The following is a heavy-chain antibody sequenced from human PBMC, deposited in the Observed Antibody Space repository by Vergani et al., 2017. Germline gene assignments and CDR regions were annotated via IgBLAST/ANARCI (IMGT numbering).Heavy chain of an antibody. D-gene: IGHD4-17*01. CDR1: GYTFTDHY. CDR2: VDPEDGET. Sequence: VQLVQSGAEVKKPGATMKISCKVSGYTFTDHYMHWVKQAPGKGLEWMGLVDPEDGETIYAEKFKGRVTIAADTSTDTAHWELSSLRSEDTAVYYCATPQTVTTGGMEVWGQGTTVIVSS. J-gene: IGHJ6*02. V-gene: IGHV1-69-2*01. CDR3: ATPQTVTTGGMEV.